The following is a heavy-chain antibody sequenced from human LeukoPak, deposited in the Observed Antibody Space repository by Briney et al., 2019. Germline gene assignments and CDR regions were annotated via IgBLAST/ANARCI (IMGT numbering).Heavy chain of an antibody. J-gene: IGHJ4*02. CDR1: GYMFTDYY. Sequence: ASVKVSCKASGYMFTDYYLHWVRQAPGQGLEWMGWIKAESGRTHYAQKFQGGVTMTRDTSISTAYMELSRLRSDDTALYYCARGGKYGCSGGSCYSDYWGQGTLVTVSS. D-gene: IGHD2-15*01. V-gene: IGHV1-2*02. CDR2: IKAESGRT. CDR3: ARGGKYGCSGGSCYSDY.